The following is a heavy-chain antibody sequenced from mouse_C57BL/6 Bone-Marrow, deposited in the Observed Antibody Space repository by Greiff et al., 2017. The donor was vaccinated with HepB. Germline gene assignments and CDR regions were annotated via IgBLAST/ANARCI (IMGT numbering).Heavy chain of an antibody. V-gene: IGHV14-2*01. CDR2: IDPEDGET. Sequence: VQLQQSGAELVKPGASVKLSCTASGFNIKDYYMHWVKQRTEQGLEWIGRIDPEDGETEYAPKFQGKATITADTSSNTAYLQLSSLTSEDTAVYYCATPVVPYWGQGTLVTVSA. J-gene: IGHJ3*01. CDR1: GFNIKDYY. D-gene: IGHD1-1*01. CDR3: ATPVVPY.